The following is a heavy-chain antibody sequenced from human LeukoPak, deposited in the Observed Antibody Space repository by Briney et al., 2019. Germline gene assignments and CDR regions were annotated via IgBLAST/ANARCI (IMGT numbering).Heavy chain of an antibody. CDR1: GFTFSSYE. CDR2: IKSKTDGGTT. Sequence: GGSLRLSCAASGFTFSSYEMNWVRQAPGKGLEWVGRIKSKTDGGTTDYAAPVKGRFTISRDDSKNTLYLQMNSLKTEDTAVYYCTTDYYYDSSGYYYYFDYWGQGTLVTVSS. CDR3: TTDYYYDSSGYYYYFDY. J-gene: IGHJ4*02. D-gene: IGHD3-22*01. V-gene: IGHV3-15*01.